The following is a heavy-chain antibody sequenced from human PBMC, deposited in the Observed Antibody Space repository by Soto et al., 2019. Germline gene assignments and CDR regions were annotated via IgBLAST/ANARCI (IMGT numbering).Heavy chain of an antibody. CDR3: ARDILTGYYSFRWFDP. Sequence: ASVNVSCKASGYTFTSYAMHWVRQAPGQRLEWMGWINAGNGNTKYSQKFQGRVTITRDTSASTAYMELSSLRSEDTAVYYCARDILTGYYSFRWFDPWGQGTLVTVSS. CDR1: GYTFTSYA. D-gene: IGHD3-9*01. V-gene: IGHV1-3*01. J-gene: IGHJ5*02. CDR2: INAGNGNT.